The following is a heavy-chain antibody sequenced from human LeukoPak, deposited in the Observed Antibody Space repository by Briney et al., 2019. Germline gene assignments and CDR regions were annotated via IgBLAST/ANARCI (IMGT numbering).Heavy chain of an antibody. CDR3: AAHSSGYLGWFDP. CDR1: GFTARRNY. J-gene: IGHJ5*02. D-gene: IGHD3-22*01. Sequence: GGSLRLSCAASGFTARRNYMSWVRQAPGKGLEWVSLIYSGGSTYYADSVKGRFTISRDNSKNTLYVQMNSLRAEDTAVYYCAAHSSGYLGWFDPWGQGTLVTVSS. CDR2: IYSGGST. V-gene: IGHV3-66*01.